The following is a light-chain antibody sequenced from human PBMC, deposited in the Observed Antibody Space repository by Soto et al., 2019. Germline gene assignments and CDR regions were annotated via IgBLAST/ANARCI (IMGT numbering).Light chain of an antibody. J-gene: IGKJ5*01. CDR3: QQYYSYPIT. V-gene: IGKV3-15*01. Sequence: EIVLTQSPGTLSLSPGERATLSCRASQSVSSNLAWYQQKPGQAPRLLIYGASTRATGIPARFSGSGSGTDFTLTISCLQSEDFATYYCQQYYSYPITFGQGTRLETK. CDR1: QSVSSN. CDR2: GAS.